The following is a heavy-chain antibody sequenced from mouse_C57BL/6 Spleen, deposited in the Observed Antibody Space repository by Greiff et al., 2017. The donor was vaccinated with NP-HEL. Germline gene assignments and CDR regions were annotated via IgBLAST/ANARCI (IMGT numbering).Heavy chain of an antibody. V-gene: IGHV1-64*01. D-gene: IGHD2-9*01. CDR3: ARCEGRAYYGYHYAMDY. Sequence: QVQLKQSGAELVKPGASVKLSCKASGYTFTSYWMHWVKQRPGQGLEWIGMIHPNSGSTNYNEKFKSKATLTVDKSSSTAYMQLSSLTSEDSAVYYCARCEGRAYYGYHYAMDYWGQGTSVTVSS. J-gene: IGHJ4*01. CDR1: GYTFTSYW. CDR2: IHPNSGST.